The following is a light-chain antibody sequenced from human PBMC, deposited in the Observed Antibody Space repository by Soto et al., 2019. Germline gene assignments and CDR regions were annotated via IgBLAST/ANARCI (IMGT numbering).Light chain of an antibody. V-gene: IGKV1-39*01. CDR1: QSVSKY. CDR2: TAS. CDR3: QQTYTVPFT. J-gene: IGKJ3*01. Sequence: DIQMTQFPSSLSASIGDRVTITCRASQSVSKYLNWFQHKPGRAPKLLIYTASTLESGVPSRFSGGDSATDFTLTINSLQPEDVGTYYCQQTYTVPFTFGPGTTVDVK.